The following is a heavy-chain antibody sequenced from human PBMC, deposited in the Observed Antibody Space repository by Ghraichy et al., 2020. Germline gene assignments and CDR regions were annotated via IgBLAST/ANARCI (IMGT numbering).Heavy chain of an antibody. CDR1: GGSFSGYY. Sequence: SETLSLTCAVYGGSFSGYYWSWIRQPPGKGLEWIGEINHSGSTNYNPSLKSRVTISVDTSKNQFSLKLSSVTAADTAVYYCASTSSSWYGVDYWGQGTLVTVSS. D-gene: IGHD6-13*01. CDR3: ASTSSSWYGVDY. CDR2: INHSGST. J-gene: IGHJ4*02. V-gene: IGHV4-34*01.